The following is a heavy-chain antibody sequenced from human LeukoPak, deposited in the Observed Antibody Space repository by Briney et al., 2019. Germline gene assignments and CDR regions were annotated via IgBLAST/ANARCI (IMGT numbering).Heavy chain of an antibody. CDR3: ASSIVVVPAAMAPNFDY. CDR1: GGTFSSYA. Sequence: SSVKFSCKASGGTFSSYAISWVRQAPGQGLEWMGGIIPIFVTANYAQKFQGGVTITADESTSTAYMELRSMRSEATAVYYCASSIVVVPAAMAPNFDYWGQGTLVTVSS. J-gene: IGHJ4*02. CDR2: IIPIFVTA. D-gene: IGHD2-2*01. V-gene: IGHV1-69*01.